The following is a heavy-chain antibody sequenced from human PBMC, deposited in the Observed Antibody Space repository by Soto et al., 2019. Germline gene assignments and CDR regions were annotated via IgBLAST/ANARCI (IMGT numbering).Heavy chain of an antibody. CDR2: ISYDGGLQ. Sequence: QAHLVESGGGVVQPGRSLRLSCAASGFTPPSYGMHWVRQAPGTRLEWVAVISYDGGLQHYADSVKGRFTISRDNSKNMVLLQMNSLRAEDTAVYYCVSDRGYGHASVPYSWGQGTLVSVSS. J-gene: IGHJ4*02. V-gene: IGHV3-30*03. D-gene: IGHD5-18*01. CDR1: GFTPPSYG. CDR3: VSDRGYGHASVPYS.